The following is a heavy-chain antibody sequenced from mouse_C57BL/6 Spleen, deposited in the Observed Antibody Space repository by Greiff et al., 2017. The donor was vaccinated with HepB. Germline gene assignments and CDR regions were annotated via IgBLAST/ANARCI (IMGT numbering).Heavy chain of an antibody. CDR1: GYAFTNYL. CDR3: AKGLLLYAMDY. D-gene: IGHD2-3*01. V-gene: IGHV1-54*01. Sequence: VQLQQSGAELVRPGTSVKVSCKASGYAFTNYLIEWVKQRPGQGLEWIGVINPGSGGTNYNEKFKGKATLTADKSSSTAYMQINNLTSEDSAVYFCAKGLLLYAMDYWGQGTSVTVSS. CDR2: INPGSGGT. J-gene: IGHJ4*01.